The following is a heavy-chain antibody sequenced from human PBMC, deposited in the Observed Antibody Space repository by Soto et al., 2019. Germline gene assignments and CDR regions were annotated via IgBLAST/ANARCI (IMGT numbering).Heavy chain of an antibody. CDR3: ARSGVAALDS. CDR1: GFTFRDYS. V-gene: IGHV3-21*06. J-gene: IGHJ5*01. CDR2: ITSKSTYI. D-gene: IGHD2-8*01. Sequence: GGSLRLSCAASGFTFRDYSLNWVRQAPGKGLEWVSSITSKSTYIYYADSVKGRFTISRDNAKSSLYLQMDSLRADDTAVYFCARSGVAALDSWGQGTLVTVSS.